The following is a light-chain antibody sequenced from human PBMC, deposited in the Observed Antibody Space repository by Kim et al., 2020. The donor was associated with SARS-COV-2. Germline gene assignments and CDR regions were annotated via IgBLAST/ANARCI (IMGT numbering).Light chain of an antibody. Sequence: ALGQTVRITCQGDSLRSYYASWYQQQPGQAPVLVIYGKNTRSSGIPDRFSGSSSGNTASLTITGARAEDEADYYCNSRDSTSNHVVFGGGTQLTVL. CDR3: NSRDSTSNHVV. CDR2: GKN. V-gene: IGLV3-19*01. CDR1: SLRSYY. J-gene: IGLJ2*01.